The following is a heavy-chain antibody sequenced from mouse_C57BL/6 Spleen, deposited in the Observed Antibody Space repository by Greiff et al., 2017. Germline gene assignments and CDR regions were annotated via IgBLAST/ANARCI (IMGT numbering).Heavy chain of an antibody. D-gene: IGHD1-1*01. CDR2: IYPGSGST. J-gene: IGHJ1*03. Sequence: QVQLQQPGAELVKPGASVKMSCKASGYTFTSYWITWVKQRPGQGLEWIGDIYPGSGSTNYNEKFKSKATLTVDTSSSTAYMQLSSLTSEDSTVYYCARYATTVVAQYFDVWGTGTTVTVSS. V-gene: IGHV1-55*01. CDR1: GYTFTSYW. CDR3: ARYATTVVAQYFDV.